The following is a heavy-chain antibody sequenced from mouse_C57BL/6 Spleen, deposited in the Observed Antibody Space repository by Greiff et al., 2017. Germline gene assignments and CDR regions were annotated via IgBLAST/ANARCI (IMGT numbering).Heavy chain of an antibody. V-gene: IGHV1-76*01. CDR2: IYPGSGNT. CDR1: GYTFTDYY. D-gene: IGHD1-1*01. CDR3: ARGGGTTVVGYFDV. Sequence: QVQLQQSGAELVRPGASVTLSCKASGYTFTDYYINWVKQRPGQGLEWIARIYPGSGNTYYNEKFKGTATLTAEKSSSTAYMQLSSLASEDSAVYFCARGGGTTVVGYFDVWGTGTTVTVSS. J-gene: IGHJ1*03.